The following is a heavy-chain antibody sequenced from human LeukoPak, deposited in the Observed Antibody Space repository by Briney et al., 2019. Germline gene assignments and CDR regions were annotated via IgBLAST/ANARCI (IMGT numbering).Heavy chain of an antibody. Sequence: SETLSLTCAVSGGSISSSNWWSWVRQPPGKGLEWIGEIYHSGSTNYNPSLKSRVTISVDTSKNQFSLKLSSVTAADTAVYYCAREVQYPSYYYYYYMDVWGKGTTVTVSS. V-gene: IGHV4-4*02. J-gene: IGHJ6*03. D-gene: IGHD4-11*01. CDR3: AREVQYPSYYYYYYMDV. CDR2: IYHSGST. CDR1: GGSISSSNW.